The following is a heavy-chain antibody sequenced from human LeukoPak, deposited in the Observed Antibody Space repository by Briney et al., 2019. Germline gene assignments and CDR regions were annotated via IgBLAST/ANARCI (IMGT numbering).Heavy chain of an antibody. CDR2: IYYSGST. CDR3: ARGPVVPAAPYYFDY. CDR1: GGSISSSSYY. J-gene: IGHJ4*02. Sequence: PSETLSLTCTVSGGSISSSSYYWGWIRQPPGKGLEWIGSIYYSGSTYYNPSLKSRVTISVDTSKNQFSLKLSSVTAADTAVYYCARGPVVPAAPYYFDYWGQGTLVTVSS. V-gene: IGHV4-39*01. D-gene: IGHD2-2*01.